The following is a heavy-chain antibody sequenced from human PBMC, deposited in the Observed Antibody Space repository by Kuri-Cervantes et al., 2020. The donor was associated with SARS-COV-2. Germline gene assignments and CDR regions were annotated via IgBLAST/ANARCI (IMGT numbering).Heavy chain of an antibody. D-gene: IGHD6-6*01. Sequence: GESLKISCATSGFTFSSYSMSWVRQAPGKGLEWVSSISSSGAYIYYADSFKGRFTISRDKAKYLLDLQMNNLRARDTAIYYCVREGPSYSSSSFDYWGQGTLVTVSS. CDR1: GFTFSSYS. J-gene: IGHJ4*02. CDR2: ISSSGAYI. CDR3: VREGPSYSSSSFDY. V-gene: IGHV3-21*01.